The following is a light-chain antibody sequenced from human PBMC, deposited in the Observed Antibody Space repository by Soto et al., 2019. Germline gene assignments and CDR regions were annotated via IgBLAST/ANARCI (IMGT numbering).Light chain of an antibody. V-gene: IGKV3-15*01. CDR1: QSVTSN. Sequence: EIVLMQSPGTLSLSPGERATLPFRASQSVTSNYLAWYQQKLGQAPRLLIYGASTRATGISARFSGSGSGTEFTLTITSLQSEDFAIYYCQQYNNWPRTFGQGTKVDI. J-gene: IGKJ1*01. CDR2: GAS. CDR3: QQYNNWPRT.